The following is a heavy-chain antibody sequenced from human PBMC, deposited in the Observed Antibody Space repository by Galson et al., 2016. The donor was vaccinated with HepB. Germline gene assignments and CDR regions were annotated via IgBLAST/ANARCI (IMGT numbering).Heavy chain of an antibody. D-gene: IGHD2-15*01. Sequence: SLRLSCAASGFTFSSYAMHWVRQAPGKGLEWVAVISSDGSNKYNADSVKGRFTISRDNSKNTLYLQMNSLRAEDTAVYYCARDNGGRCDYWGQGTLVTVSS. CDR3: ARDNGGRCDY. CDR2: ISSDGSNK. J-gene: IGHJ4*02. V-gene: IGHV3-30*04. CDR1: GFTFSSYA.